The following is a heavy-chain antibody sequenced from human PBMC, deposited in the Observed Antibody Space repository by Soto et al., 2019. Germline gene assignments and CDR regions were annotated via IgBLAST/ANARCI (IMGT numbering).Heavy chain of an antibody. V-gene: IGHV1-8*01. J-gene: IGHJ5*02. D-gene: IGHD4-17*01. CDR3: VRGDYGDYSHWFDP. CDR1: GYTSTKFD. Sequence: QVQLVQSGAEVKKPGASVRVSCKASGYTSTKFDINWVRQATGQGLEWMGWMNPNSGNTGYAQKFQGRVTMTRNTSITTAYMELSTLRSEDTAVYYCVRGDYGDYSHWFDPWGQGTLVTVSS. CDR2: MNPNSGNT.